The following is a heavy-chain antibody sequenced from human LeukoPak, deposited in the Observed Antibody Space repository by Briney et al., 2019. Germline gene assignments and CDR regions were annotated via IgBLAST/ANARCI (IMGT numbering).Heavy chain of an antibody. Sequence: GGSLRLSCAASGFTFSSYAMSWVRQAPGKGLEWVSAISDSAFSTAYADSVKGRFTISRDNSKNTLYLHMNSLRAEDTAVYYCARDSYDFWSGYYPVYYYYGMDVWGQGTTVTVSS. D-gene: IGHD3-3*01. V-gene: IGHV3-23*01. J-gene: IGHJ6*02. CDR2: ISDSAFST. CDR1: GFTFSSYA. CDR3: ARDSYDFWSGYYPVYYYYGMDV.